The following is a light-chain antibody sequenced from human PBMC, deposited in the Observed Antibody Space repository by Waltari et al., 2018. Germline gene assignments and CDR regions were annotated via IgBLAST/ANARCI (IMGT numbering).Light chain of an antibody. V-gene: IGKV2-28*01. CDR1: QSLLHSNGYNY. Sequence: EPASISCRSSQSLLHSNGYNYLDWYLQKPGQSPQLLINLGSNRASGVPDRFSGSGSGTDFTLKISRVEAEDVGVYYCMQALQTPLTFGGGTKVEIK. CDR2: LGS. CDR3: MQALQTPLT. J-gene: IGKJ4*01.